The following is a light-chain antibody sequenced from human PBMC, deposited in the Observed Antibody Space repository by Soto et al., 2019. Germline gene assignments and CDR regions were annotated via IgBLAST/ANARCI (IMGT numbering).Light chain of an antibody. CDR2: GAS. Sequence: EVVMTQSPATLSVSPGEGATLSCRASQSVSNHLAWYQQRPGQAPRILIYGASTRATGIPARFSGSGSGTEFTLTISSLQSEDFALYYCQHSFSWPRTFGQGTKVEIK. CDR3: QHSFSWPRT. V-gene: IGKV3-15*01. CDR1: QSVSNH. J-gene: IGKJ1*01.